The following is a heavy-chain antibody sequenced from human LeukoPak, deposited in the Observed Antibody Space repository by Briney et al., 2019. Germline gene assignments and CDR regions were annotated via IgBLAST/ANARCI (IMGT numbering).Heavy chain of an antibody. J-gene: IGHJ3*02. V-gene: IGHV4-4*02. Sequence: PSETLSLTCAVSGGSISSSNWWSWVRQPPGKGLEWIGSIYYSGSTYYNPSLKSRVTISVDTSKNQFSLKLSSVTAADTAVYYCARDTTLRRDAFGIWGQGTMVTVSS. CDR1: GGSISSSNW. CDR3: ARDTTLRRDAFGI. CDR2: IYYSGST. D-gene: IGHD1-14*01.